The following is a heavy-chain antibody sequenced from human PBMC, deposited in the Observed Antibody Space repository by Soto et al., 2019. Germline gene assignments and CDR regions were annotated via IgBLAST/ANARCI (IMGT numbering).Heavy chain of an antibody. D-gene: IGHD6-6*01. CDR2: IYYSGST. J-gene: IGHJ6*02. Sequence: SETLSLTCTVSGGSISSSSYYWGWIRQPPGKGLEWIGSIYYSGSTYYNPSLKSRVTISVDTSKNQFSLKLSSVTAADTAVYYCAKPGRLAARGGYYYGMDVWGQGTTVTVSS. CDR3: AKPGRLAARGGYYYGMDV. CDR1: GGSISSSSYY. V-gene: IGHV4-39*01.